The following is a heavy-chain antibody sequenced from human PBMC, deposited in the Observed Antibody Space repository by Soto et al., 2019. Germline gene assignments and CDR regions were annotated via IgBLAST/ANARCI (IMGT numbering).Heavy chain of an antibody. V-gene: IGHV3-33*01. CDR1: GFTFSSYG. CDR2: IWYDGSNK. CDR3: AREGGYSTNGACSTHYFDY. Sequence: QVQLVESGGGVVQPGRSLRLSCAASGFTFSSYGMHWVRQAPGKGLEWVAVIWYDGSNKYYADSVKGRFTISRDNSKNTLYLQMNSLRAEDTAVYYCAREGGYSTNGACSTHYFDYWGQGTLVTVSS. J-gene: IGHJ4*02. D-gene: IGHD2-8*01.